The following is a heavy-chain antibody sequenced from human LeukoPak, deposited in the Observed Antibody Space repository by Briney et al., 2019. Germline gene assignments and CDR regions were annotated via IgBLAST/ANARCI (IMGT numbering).Heavy chain of an antibody. CDR3: ARLNVDTTMAHDY. D-gene: IGHD5-18*01. Sequence: PSETLSLTCTDSGGSISSYYWNWIRQPPGKGLEWIGYIYYSGSTNHNPSLKSRVTISVDTSKNQFSLKLSSVTAADTAVYYCARLNVDTTMAHDYWGQGTLVTVSS. CDR2: IYYSGST. V-gene: IGHV4-59*01. CDR1: GGSISSYY. J-gene: IGHJ4*02.